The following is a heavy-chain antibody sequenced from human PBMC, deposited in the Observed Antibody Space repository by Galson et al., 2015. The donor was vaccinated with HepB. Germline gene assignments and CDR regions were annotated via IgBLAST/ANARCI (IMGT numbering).Heavy chain of an antibody. D-gene: IGHD2-21*02. CDR1: GFTFSSYS. Sequence: SLRLSCAASGFTFSSYSMNWVRQAPGKGLEWVSSISSSSSYIYYADSVKGRFTISRDNAKNSLYLQMNSLRAEDTAVYYCAGGRGDYPKVDAFDIWGQGTMVTVSS. CDR3: AGGRGDYPKVDAFDI. CDR2: ISSSSSYI. V-gene: IGHV3-21*01. J-gene: IGHJ3*02.